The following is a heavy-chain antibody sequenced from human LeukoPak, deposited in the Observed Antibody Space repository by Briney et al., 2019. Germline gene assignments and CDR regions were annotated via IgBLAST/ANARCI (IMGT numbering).Heavy chain of an antibody. J-gene: IGHJ4*02. D-gene: IGHD3-22*01. V-gene: IGHV3-21*01. CDR3: ARGGPYDPSPY. CDR1: GFSFTSYS. Sequence: GSLRLSCAASGFSFTSYSMNWVRQAPGKGLEWVSSISSSSSYIYYADSVKGRFTISRDNAKNSLYLQMNSLRAEDTAVFYCARGGPYDPSPYWGQGTPVTVSS. CDR2: ISSSSSYI.